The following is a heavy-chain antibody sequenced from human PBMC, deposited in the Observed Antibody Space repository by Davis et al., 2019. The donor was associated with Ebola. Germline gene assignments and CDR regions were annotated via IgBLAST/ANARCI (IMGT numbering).Heavy chain of an antibody. V-gene: IGHV1-69*13. J-gene: IGHJ5*02. Sequence: AASVKVSCKASGGTFSSYAISWVRQAPGQGLEWMGGIIPIFGTANYAQKFQGRVTITADESTSTAYMELSSLRSEDTAVYYCARAVSWRFDPWGQGTLVTVSS. CDR3: ARAVSWRFDP. CDR1: GGTFSSYA. CDR2: IIPIFGTA. D-gene: IGHD5/OR15-5a*01.